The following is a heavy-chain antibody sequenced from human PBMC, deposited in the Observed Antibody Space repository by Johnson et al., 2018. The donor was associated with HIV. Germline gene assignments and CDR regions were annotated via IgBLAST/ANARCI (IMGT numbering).Heavy chain of an antibody. V-gene: IGHV3-23*04. CDR1: GFTVRSNY. J-gene: IGHJ3*02. Sequence: VQLAESGGGLVQPGGSLRLSCVASGFTVRSNYMSWVRQAPGKGLEWVSAISGSGGSTYYADSVKGRFTISRDNSKNTLYLQMNSLRAEDTAVYYCAKEGRYGAFPLWFDIWGQGTMVTVSS. D-gene: IGHD1-14*01. CDR3: AKEGRYGAFPLWFDI. CDR2: ISGSGGST.